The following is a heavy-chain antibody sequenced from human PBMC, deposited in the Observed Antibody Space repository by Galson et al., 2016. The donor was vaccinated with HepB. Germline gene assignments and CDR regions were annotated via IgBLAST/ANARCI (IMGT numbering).Heavy chain of an antibody. CDR2: MSSSGST. D-gene: IGHD6-19*01. CDR1: GGSIRTGSFH. Sequence: LSLTCSVSGGSIRTGSFHWSWIRQPAGKGLEWIGRMSSSGSTNYNPSLNSRVTISINTSKNQFSLNLSSVTAADTAVYSCARDVVAGPYNWFDPWGQGTLVTVSS. J-gene: IGHJ5*02. V-gene: IGHV4-61*02. CDR3: ARDVVAGPYNWFDP.